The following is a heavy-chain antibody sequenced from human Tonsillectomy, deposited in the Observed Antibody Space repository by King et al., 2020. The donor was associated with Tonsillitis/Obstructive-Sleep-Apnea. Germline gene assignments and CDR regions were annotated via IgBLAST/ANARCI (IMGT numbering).Heavy chain of an antibody. J-gene: IGHJ4*01. V-gene: IGHV1-24*01. CDR3: AILIGENRYDY. CDR2: FDPEDGET. CDR1: GYSLTELS. Sequence: QLVQSGAEVKKPGASVKVSCKVSGYSLTELSMHWVRQAHGKGHQWMGGFDPEDGETTYAQKFQGRVTMTEDTSTDTVYMELSSLRSEDTAVYYCAILIGENRYDYWGHGTLVTVSS. D-gene: IGHD7-27*01.